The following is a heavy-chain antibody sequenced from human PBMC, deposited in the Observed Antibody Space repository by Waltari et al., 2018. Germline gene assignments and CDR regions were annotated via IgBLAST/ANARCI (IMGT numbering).Heavy chain of an antibody. CDR1: GFTFSSYS. J-gene: IGHJ4*02. D-gene: IGHD4-17*01. CDR3: ARSVRVAPVDY. Sequence: EVQLVESGGGLVQPGGSLRLSCAASGFTFSSYSMNWVRQAPGKGLEWVSYISSSSSTIYYADSVKGRFTISRDNAKNSLYLQMNSLRADDTAVYYCARSVRVAPVDYWGQGTLVTVSS. V-gene: IGHV3-48*04. CDR2: ISSSSSTI.